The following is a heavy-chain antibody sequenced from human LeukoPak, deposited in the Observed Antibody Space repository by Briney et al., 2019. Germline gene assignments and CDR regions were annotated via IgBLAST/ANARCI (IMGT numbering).Heavy chain of an antibody. J-gene: IGHJ3*02. CDR3: ARDIIVVTAIQAPPHAFDI. CDR1: GYTFTIYY. CDR2: INPSGGST. D-gene: IGHD2-21*02. V-gene: IGHV1-46*01. Sequence: ASVKVSCKASGYTFTIYYMHWVRQAPGQGLEWMGIINPSGGSTSYAQKFQGRVTMTRDTSTSTVYMELSSLRSEDTAVYYCARDIIVVTAIQAPPHAFDIWGQGTMVTVSS.